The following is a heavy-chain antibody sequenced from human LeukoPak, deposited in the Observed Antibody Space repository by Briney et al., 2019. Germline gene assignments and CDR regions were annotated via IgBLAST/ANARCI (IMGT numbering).Heavy chain of an antibody. CDR2: ISTRGT. CDR1: GFTFSNFA. D-gene: IGHD1-14*01. CDR3: AKNINHLE. Sequence: GGSLRLSCAASGFTFSNFAMTWVRQAPGKGLEWVSVISTRGTYYAESVKGRFTISRDNSKNTLYLQMSSLRAEDTAVYYCAKNINHLEWGQGTLVTVSS. J-gene: IGHJ4*02. V-gene: IGHV3-23*01.